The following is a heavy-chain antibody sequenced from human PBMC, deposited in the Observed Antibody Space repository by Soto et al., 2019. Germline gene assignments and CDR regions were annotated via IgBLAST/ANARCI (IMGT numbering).Heavy chain of an antibody. J-gene: IGHJ5*02. Sequence: QLQLQESGPGLVKPSETLSLTCTVSGGSISSSSYYWGWIRQPPGKGLEWIGSIYYSGSTYYNPELTRGVNISLDTATTQFALELCAETAADTAVYYCASPRGGAVAGWNNWFDPWGQGTLVTVSS. D-gene: IGHD6-19*01. CDR3: ASPRGGAVAGWNNWFDP. V-gene: IGHV4-39*01. CDR2: IYYSGST. CDR1: GGSISSSSYY.